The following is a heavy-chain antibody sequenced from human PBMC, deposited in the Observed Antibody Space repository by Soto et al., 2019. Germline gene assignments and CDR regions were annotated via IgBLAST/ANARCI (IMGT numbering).Heavy chain of an antibody. D-gene: IGHD2-2*01. Sequence: GGSLRLSCAASGFTFSSYSMNWVRQAPGKGLEWVSSISSSSYIYYADSVKGRFTISRDNAKNSLYLQMNSLRAEDTAVYYCARLGCSSTSCQPPYYGMDVWGQGTTATVSS. CDR2: ISSSSYI. V-gene: IGHV3-21*01. J-gene: IGHJ6*02. CDR3: ARLGCSSTSCQPPYYGMDV. CDR1: GFTFSSYS.